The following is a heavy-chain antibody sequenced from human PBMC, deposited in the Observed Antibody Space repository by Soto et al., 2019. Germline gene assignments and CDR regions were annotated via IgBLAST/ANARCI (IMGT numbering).Heavy chain of an antibody. J-gene: IGHJ4*02. CDR2: ILYSGSP. V-gene: IGHV4-59*01. Sequence: PAETLSLTCTVSGASISSSYWRWIRQPRGKGLEGGGYILYSGSPNYNPALKRRGTMALGTAEKQCSLKVGSGTSGGTGGEYGTRGVPRVGASRYFDSWGQGTLVPVSS. CDR3: TRGVPRVGASRYFDS. CDR1: GASISSSY. D-gene: IGHD1-26*01.